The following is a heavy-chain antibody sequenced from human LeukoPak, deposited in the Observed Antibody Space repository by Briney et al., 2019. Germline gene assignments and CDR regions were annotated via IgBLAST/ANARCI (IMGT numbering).Heavy chain of an antibody. V-gene: IGHV1-2*02. CDR2: INPNSGGT. CDR3: ARGPYGMATDFDY. CDR1: GYTFTGDY. D-gene: IGHD5-24*01. J-gene: IGHJ4*02. Sequence: ASVKVSCKASGYTFTGDYMHWVRQAPGQGLEWMGWINPNSGGTNYAQKFQDRVTMTRDTSISTAYMELSRLRSDDTAVYYCARGPYGMATDFDYWGQGTLVTVSS.